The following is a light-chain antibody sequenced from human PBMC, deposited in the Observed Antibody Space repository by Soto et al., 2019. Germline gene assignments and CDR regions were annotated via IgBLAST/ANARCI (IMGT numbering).Light chain of an antibody. J-gene: IGKJ1*01. CDR1: QSVSSY. Sequence: IVLTQSPATLSLSPGERATLSCRASQSVSSYLAWYQQKPGQAPRLLIYDASNRATGIPARFSGSGSGTDFTLTISSLEPEDFAVYYCHQRRNWPLTFGQGTKVDIK. CDR2: DAS. V-gene: IGKV3-11*01. CDR3: HQRRNWPLT.